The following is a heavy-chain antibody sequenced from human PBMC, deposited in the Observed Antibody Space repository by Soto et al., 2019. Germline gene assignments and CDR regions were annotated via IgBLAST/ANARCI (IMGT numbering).Heavy chain of an antibody. CDR3: ARDRGCSGGSCYPPGNWFDP. V-gene: IGHV1-69*05. Sequence: ASVKVSCKASGGTFSSYAISWVRQAPGQGLEWMGGIIPIFGTANYAQKLQGRVTMTTDTSTSTAYMELRSLRSDDTAVYYCARDRGCSGGSCYPPGNWFDPWGQGTLVTVSS. CDR1: GGTFSSYA. D-gene: IGHD2-15*01. CDR2: IIPIFGTA. J-gene: IGHJ5*02.